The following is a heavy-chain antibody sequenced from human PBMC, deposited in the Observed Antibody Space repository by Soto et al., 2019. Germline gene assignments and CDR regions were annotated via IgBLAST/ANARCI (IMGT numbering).Heavy chain of an antibody. CDR1: GYTFTNYD. J-gene: IGHJ1*01. Sequence: ASVKVSCKASGYTFTNYDINWVRQATGQGLEWMGWMNPDSGDTHYVQKFQGRVTMTRDTSISTAYMELTSLRSEDTAIYYCARGDSXLAVSEAAYWGQGTLVTVSS. V-gene: IGHV1-8*01. CDR3: ARGDSXLAVSEAAY. CDR2: MNPDSGDT. D-gene: IGHD2-15*01.